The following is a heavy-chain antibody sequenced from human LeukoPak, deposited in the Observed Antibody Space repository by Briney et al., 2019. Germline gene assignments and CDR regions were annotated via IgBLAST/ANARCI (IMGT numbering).Heavy chain of an antibody. Sequence: PSETLFLTCTVSGGSISSYYWSWIRQPPGKGLEWIGYIYYSGSTNYNPSLKSRVTISVDTSKNQFSLKLSSVTAADTAVYYCARSERYFDWLRPPFDYWGQGTLVTVSS. CDR1: GGSISSYY. CDR3: ARSERYFDWLRPPFDY. D-gene: IGHD3-9*01. J-gene: IGHJ4*02. CDR2: IYYSGST. V-gene: IGHV4-59*01.